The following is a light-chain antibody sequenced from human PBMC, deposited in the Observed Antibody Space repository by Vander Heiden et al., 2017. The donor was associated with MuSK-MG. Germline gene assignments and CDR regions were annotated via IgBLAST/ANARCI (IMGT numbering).Light chain of an antibody. CDR3: QQLNSYPFFT. CDR2: AAS. V-gene: IGKV1-9*01. Sequence: DIQLTQSPSFLSASVGDRVTITCRASQGISSYLAWYQQKPGKAPKLLIYAASTLQSGVPSRFSGSGSGTEFTLTISSLQPEDFATYYCQQLNSYPFFTFGPGTKVXIK. CDR1: QGISSY. J-gene: IGKJ3*01.